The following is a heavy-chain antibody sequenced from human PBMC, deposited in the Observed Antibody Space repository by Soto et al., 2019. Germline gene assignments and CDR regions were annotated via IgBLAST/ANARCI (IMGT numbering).Heavy chain of an antibody. Sequence: GSLRLSCAASGFTFSSYGMHWVRQAPGKGLEWVAVISYDGSNKYYADSVKGRFTISRDNSKNTLYLQMNSLRAEDTAVYYCAKDRQGGSYMDVWGKGTTVTVSS. V-gene: IGHV3-30*18. CDR2: ISYDGSNK. CDR3: AKDRQGGSYMDV. CDR1: GFTFSSYG. D-gene: IGHD3-10*01. J-gene: IGHJ6*04.